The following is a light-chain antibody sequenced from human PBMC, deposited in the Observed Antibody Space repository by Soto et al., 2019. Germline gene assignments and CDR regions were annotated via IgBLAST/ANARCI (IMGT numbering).Light chain of an antibody. V-gene: IGKV1-33*01. Sequence: DVQMTQSPSSLSASVGDRAIITCKANQSIANVLNWFQHKPGEAPKLLISDASHLELGVPSRFSGSRSGTDFVLDISNRQSEDVATYFCQQYEDLPLTFGGGTKVDI. CDR3: QQYEDLPLT. CDR1: QSIANV. CDR2: DAS. J-gene: IGKJ4*01.